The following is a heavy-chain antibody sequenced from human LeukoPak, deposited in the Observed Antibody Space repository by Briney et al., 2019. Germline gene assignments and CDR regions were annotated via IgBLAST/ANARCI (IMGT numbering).Heavy chain of an antibody. CDR3: ARDVISRQMITLGLGF. J-gene: IGHJ4*02. D-gene: IGHD1-20*01. Sequence: GGSLRLSCVTSGFTFNSYGFYWVRQAPGKGLEWVAVISYDGSKRYYADSVKGRFTISRDTSNKTAYLKMNSLRVDDTAVYYCARDVISRQMITLGLGFWGQGTLVTVSS. CDR2: ISYDGSKR. CDR1: GFTFNSYG. V-gene: IGHV3-30*03.